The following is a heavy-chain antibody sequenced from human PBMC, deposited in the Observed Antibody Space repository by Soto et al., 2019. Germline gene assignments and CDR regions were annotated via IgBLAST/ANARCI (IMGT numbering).Heavy chain of an antibody. V-gene: IGHV1-69*06. Sequence: QVQLVKSGTEVKKPGSSVKVSCKASGGTLSNNAISWVRQAPGQGLEWMGGIIPLSATTNYAQKFQGRVTITADRSASTAYMELTSLTYEATDVYYCARGLDARGILVVPAASPWYYGMDVWGQGTTVAVSS. CDR2: IIPLSATT. CDR1: GGTLSNNA. CDR3: ARGLDARGILVVPAASPWYYGMDV. D-gene: IGHD2-2*01. J-gene: IGHJ6*02.